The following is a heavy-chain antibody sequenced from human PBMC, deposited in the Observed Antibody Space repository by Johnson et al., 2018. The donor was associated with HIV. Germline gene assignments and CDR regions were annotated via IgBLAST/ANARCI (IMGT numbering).Heavy chain of an antibody. CDR3: ATDEDALDI. Sequence: VQLVESGGGLVQPGGSLRLSCAASALSFSNAWMSWVRQAPGKGLEWVGRIKSNTDGGTTDYAAPVKGRFTISRDDSITTLYLQMNSLKPEDTAVYYCATDEDALDIWGQGTMVTVSS. CDR2: IKSNTDGGTT. J-gene: IGHJ3*02. CDR1: ALSFSNAW. V-gene: IGHV3-15*01.